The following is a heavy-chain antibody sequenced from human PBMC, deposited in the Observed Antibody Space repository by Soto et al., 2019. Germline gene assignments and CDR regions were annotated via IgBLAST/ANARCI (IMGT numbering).Heavy chain of an antibody. CDR2: IYYSGST. Sequence: QVQLQESGPGLVKPSQTLSLTCTVSGGSVSSRAYYWGWVRQHPGKGLEWIGYIYYSGSTYYNPSLKSRATISLDTSENQFSLKLSSVTAADTAVYYCARVDWNYAYFDLWGRGTLVTVSS. CDR3: ARVDWNYAYFDL. CDR1: GGSVSSRAYY. V-gene: IGHV4-31*03. J-gene: IGHJ2*01. D-gene: IGHD1-7*01.